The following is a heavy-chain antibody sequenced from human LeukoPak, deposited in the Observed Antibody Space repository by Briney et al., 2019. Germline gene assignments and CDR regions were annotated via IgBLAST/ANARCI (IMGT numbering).Heavy chain of an antibody. V-gene: IGHV3-21*01. J-gene: IGHJ4*02. CDR3: ARDGYSSGWYVY. Sequence: GGSLRLSCAASGFTFSSYSMNWVRQAPGKGLEWVSSISSSSSYIYYADSVKGRFTIPRDNAKTPLYLQVNGLRAEDTAVYYCARDGYSSGWYVYWGRGTLVTVYS. D-gene: IGHD6-19*01. CDR1: GFTFSSYS. CDR2: ISSSSSYI.